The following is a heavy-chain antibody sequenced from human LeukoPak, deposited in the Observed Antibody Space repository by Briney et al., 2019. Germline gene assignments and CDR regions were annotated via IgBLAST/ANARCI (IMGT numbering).Heavy chain of an antibody. CDR2: ISYYGSNK. V-gene: IGHV3-30*01. Sequence: GGSLRLSCAASGFTFSSYAMHWVRQAPGKGLEWVAVISYYGSNKYYADSVKGRFTISRDNSKNTLYLQMNSLRAEDTAVYYCARGGYDSSGYYVYWGQGTLVTVSS. J-gene: IGHJ4*02. CDR3: ARGGYDSSGYYVY. D-gene: IGHD3-22*01. CDR1: GFTFSSYA.